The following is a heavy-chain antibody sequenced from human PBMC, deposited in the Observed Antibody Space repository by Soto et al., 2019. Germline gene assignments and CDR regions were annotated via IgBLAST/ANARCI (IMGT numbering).Heavy chain of an antibody. CDR3: ARTRAADGSFLFDY. D-gene: IGHD6-13*01. Sequence: CGTTLVNPTHTLTLTCTFSGFSLSTSGMCVSWIRQPPGKTLDWLAVIDWDDEKFYSTSLKTRLTISKDTSNNQVVLTMTKMDPEDTGTYYCARTRAADGSFLFDYWGQGTLVTVSS. V-gene: IGHV2-70*01. CDR1: GFSLSTSGMC. J-gene: IGHJ4*02. CDR2: IDWDDEK.